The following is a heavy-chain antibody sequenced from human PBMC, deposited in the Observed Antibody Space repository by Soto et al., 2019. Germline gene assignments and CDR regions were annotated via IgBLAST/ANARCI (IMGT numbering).Heavy chain of an antibody. CDR1: GGTFGSYA. D-gene: IGHD2-2*01. CDR3: ARSQGSSTSLEIYYYYYYGMDV. CDR2: IIPIPGTA. V-gene: IGHV1-69*01. J-gene: IGHJ6*02. Sequence: QGQLVQSGAEVKKPGSSVKVSCKASGGTFGSYAISWVRQAPGQGHEWMGGIIPIPGTANYAQKFQGRVTIAADDSTSTAYMELSSLRSEDTAVYYCARSQGSSTSLEIYYYYYYGMDVWGQGTTVTVSS.